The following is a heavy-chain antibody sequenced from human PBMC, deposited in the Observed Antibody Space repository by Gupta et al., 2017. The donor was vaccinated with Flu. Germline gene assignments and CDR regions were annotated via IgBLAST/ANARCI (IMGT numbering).Heavy chain of an antibody. CDR3: ARNDYDNSGFNVYFDY. CDR1: GFTFRLYA. V-gene: IGHV3-33*01. J-gene: IGHJ4*02. D-gene: IGHD3-22*01. Sequence: QVQLVESGGGVVQPGRSLRFSCAASGFTFRLYAMHWVRQAPGKGLGWVAVNWGDGSNRFYADSVKGRFTISRDNSEEMLYLQMNSLRVEDTAVYCCARNDYDNSGFNVYFDYWGQGILATVSS. CDR2: NWGDGSNR.